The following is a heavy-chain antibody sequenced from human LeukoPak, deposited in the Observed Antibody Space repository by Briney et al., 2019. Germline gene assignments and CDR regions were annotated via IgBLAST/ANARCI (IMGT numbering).Heavy chain of an antibody. J-gene: IGHJ4*02. CDR3: AREGSDGYLFDY. D-gene: IGHD3-16*01. CDR1: GDSASSNSAT. Sequence: SQTLSLTCAISGDSASSNSATWDWIRQSPSRGLEWLGRTYYRSKWYNDYAVSVKSRVTINPDTSKNQFSLQLNFVTPEDTAVYYCAREGSDGYLFDYWGQGSLVVVSS. CDR2: TYYRSKWYN. V-gene: IGHV6-1*01.